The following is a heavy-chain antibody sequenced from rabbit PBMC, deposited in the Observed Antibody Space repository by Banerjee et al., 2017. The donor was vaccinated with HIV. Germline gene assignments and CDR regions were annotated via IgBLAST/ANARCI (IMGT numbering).Heavy chain of an antibody. Sequence: QEQLVESGGGLVKPGASLTLTCKASGFDFSSRYYMCWVRQAPGKGLEWIGCIDTGSGITVYASWAKGRFTISKTSSTTVTLQMTSLTAADTATYFCARDKLYAGSSYWAFNLWGPGTLVTVS. CDR2: IDTGSGIT. V-gene: IGHV1S45*01. D-gene: IGHD8-1*01. J-gene: IGHJ4*01. CDR3: ARDKLYAGSSYWAFNL. CDR1: GFDFSSRYY.